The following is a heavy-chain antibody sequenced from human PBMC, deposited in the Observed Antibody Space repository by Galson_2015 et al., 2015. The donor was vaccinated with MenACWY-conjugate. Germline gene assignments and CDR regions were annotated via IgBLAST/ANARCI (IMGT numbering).Heavy chain of an antibody. CDR2: IDPGDSDT. V-gene: IGHV5-51*03. CDR1: GYVFTYYW. CDR3: TRGYIAKGLSTF. D-gene: IGHD5-12*01. J-gene: IGHJ4*02. Sequence: QSGAEVKKPGESLKISCTASGYVFTYYWVGWVRQMPGKGLEWVGIIDPGDSDTRYSPSFQGQVTISADKSISTAYLQWSSLKASDTAIYYCTRGYIAKGLSTFWGQGTLVTVSS.